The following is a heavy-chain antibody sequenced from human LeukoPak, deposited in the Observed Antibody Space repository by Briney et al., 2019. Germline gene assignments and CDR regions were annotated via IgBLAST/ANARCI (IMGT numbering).Heavy chain of an antibody. Sequence: PGGSLRLSCAASGFTVSSNYMSWVRQAPGKGLEWVSVIYSGGSTYYADSVKGRFTISRDNSKNTLYLQMNSLRAEDTAVYYCARDSIVVVPAAVYYYGMDVWGQGTTVTVSS. J-gene: IGHJ6*02. CDR3: ARDSIVVVPAAVYYYGMDV. V-gene: IGHV3-66*01. D-gene: IGHD2-2*01. CDR1: GFTVSSNY. CDR2: IYSGGST.